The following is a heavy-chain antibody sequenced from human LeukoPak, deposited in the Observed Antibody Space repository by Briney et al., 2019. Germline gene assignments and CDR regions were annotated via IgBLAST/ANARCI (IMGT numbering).Heavy chain of an antibody. CDR2: IKQDGSEK. J-gene: IGHJ3*02. D-gene: IGHD6-13*01. CDR1: GFTFSSYW. V-gene: IGHV3-7*04. Sequence: GGSLRLSCAASGFTFSSYWMNWVRQAPGKGLEWVANIKQDGSEKYYVDSVKGRFTISRDNAKNSLSLQMNSLRAEETAMYYCARIKYNSNWWEAFDIWGQGTMVTVSS. CDR3: ARIKYNSNWWEAFDI.